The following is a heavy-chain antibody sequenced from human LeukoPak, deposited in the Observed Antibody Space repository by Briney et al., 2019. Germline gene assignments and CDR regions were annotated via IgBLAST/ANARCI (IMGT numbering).Heavy chain of an antibody. CDR1: GYTFTGSY. CDR2: INPNSGGT. Sequence: ASVKVSCKASGYTFTGSYMHWVRQAPGQGLEWMGWINPNSGGTNYAQKFQGRVTMTRDTSISTAYMELSRLRSDDTAVYYCARDGGRDLYYYMDVWGKGTTVTVSS. J-gene: IGHJ6*03. CDR3: ARDGGRDLYYYMDV. V-gene: IGHV1-2*02. D-gene: IGHD3-3*01.